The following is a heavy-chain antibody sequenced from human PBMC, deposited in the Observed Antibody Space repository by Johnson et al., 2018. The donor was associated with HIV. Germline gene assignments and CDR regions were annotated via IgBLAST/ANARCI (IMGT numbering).Heavy chain of an antibody. J-gene: IGHJ3*02. CDR3: AKAYSSSWYGLDAFDI. D-gene: IGHD6-13*01. CDR1: GFTFSSYA. Sequence: VQLVESGGGVVQPGGSLRLSCAASGFTFSSYAMHWVRQAPGKGLEWVAVISYDGSNKYYADYVKGRFTISRDNAKNSLYLQMHSLRAEDTALYYWAKAYSSSWYGLDAFDIWGQGTMVTVSS. V-gene: IGHV3-30-3*02. CDR2: ISYDGSNK.